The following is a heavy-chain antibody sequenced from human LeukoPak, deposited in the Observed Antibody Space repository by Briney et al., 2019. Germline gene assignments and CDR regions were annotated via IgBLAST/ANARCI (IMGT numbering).Heavy chain of an antibody. D-gene: IGHD5/OR15-5a*01. CDR2: IYHGGST. Sequence: PSETLSLTCTVSGGSLRSYYWSWNRQPPGTGLEWIGYIYHGGSTNYNPSLESRVTMSVDTSKNQFSLKLGSVTDADTAVYFCARHVSSASHVFDIWGQGTMVTASS. CDR3: ARHVSSASHVFDI. CDR1: GGSLRSYY. V-gene: IGHV4-59*08. J-gene: IGHJ3*02.